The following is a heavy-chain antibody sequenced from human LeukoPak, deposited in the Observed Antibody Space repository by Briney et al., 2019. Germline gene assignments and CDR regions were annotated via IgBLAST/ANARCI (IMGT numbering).Heavy chain of an antibody. V-gene: IGHV4-30-2*01. CDR3: ARASDDYGGKWWFDP. J-gene: IGHJ5*02. Sequence: SETLSLTCAVSGGSISSGGYSWSWIRQPPGKGLEWIGYIYHSGSTYYNPSLKSRVTISVDRSKNQFSLKLSSVTAADTAVYYCARASDDYGGKWWFDPWGQGTLVTVSS. CDR1: GGSISSGGYS. D-gene: IGHD4-23*01. CDR2: IYHSGST.